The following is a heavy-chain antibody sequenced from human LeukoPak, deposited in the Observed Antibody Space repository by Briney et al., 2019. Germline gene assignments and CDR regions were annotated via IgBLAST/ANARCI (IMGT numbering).Heavy chain of an antibody. D-gene: IGHD6-6*01. J-gene: IGHJ4*02. Sequence: SETLSLTCTVSGGSISSSSYYWGWIRQPPGKGLEWIGSIYYSGSTYYNPSLKSRLTISVDTSKSQFSLKLSSVTAADTAVYYCARQVATRGGKIASSDYWGQGTLVTVSS. CDR3: ARQVATRGGKIASSDY. CDR2: IYYSGST. V-gene: IGHV4-39*01. CDR1: GGSISSSSYY.